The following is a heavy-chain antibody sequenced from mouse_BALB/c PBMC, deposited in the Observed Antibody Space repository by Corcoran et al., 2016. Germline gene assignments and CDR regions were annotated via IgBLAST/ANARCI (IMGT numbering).Heavy chain of an antibody. J-gene: IGHJ1*01. Sequence: EVQLQQSGAELVKPGASVKLSCTASGFNIKDTYMHWVKQRPEQGLEWIGRVDPANGNTKYDPKFQGKATITADTSSNTAYLHLSNLTAEDTAVYYCARWDWYFDVWGAGTTVTVSS. V-gene: IGHV14-3*02. CDR2: VDPANGNT. CDR3: ARWDWYFDV. CDR1: GFNIKDTY.